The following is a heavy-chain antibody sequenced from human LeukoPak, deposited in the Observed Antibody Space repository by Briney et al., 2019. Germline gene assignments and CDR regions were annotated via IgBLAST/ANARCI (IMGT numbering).Heavy chain of an antibody. Sequence: PSETLSLTCGVYGGSFSGYYWSWIRQPPGKGLEWIGEINNSGSTNYNPSLKSRVTISVDTSKNQFSLKVTSVTAADTAVYYCARTIKSGNYYWFDPWGQGTLVAVSS. CDR1: GGSFSGYY. CDR2: INNSGST. J-gene: IGHJ5*02. V-gene: IGHV4-34*01. D-gene: IGHD1-26*01. CDR3: ARTIKSGNYYWFDP.